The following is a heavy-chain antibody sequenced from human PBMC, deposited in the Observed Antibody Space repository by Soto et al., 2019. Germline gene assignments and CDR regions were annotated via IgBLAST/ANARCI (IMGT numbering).Heavy chain of an antibody. D-gene: IGHD2-15*01. J-gene: IGHJ4*02. CDR2: INSDGSST. V-gene: IGHV3-74*01. CDR3: VRTSMVVAAATREHY. Sequence: EVQLVESGGGLVPPWGSLRLSCAASGFTFSSYWMHWVRQAPGKGLVWVSRINSDGSSTSYAYSVKGRVNISRDNAKNALYLQMHTLRAEDTAVYYCVRTSMVVAAATREHYWFQGTLVTVSS. CDR1: GFTFSSYW.